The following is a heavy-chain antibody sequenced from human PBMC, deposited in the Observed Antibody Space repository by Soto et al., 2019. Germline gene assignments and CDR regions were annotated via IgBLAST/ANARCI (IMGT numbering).Heavy chain of an antibody. Sequence: GASVKVSCKASGGTFSSYAISWVRQAPGQGLEWMGGIIPIFGTANYAQKFQGRVTITADESTSTAYMELSSLRSEDTAVYYCARGGGSYSGPDYYYNGMDVWGQGTTVTVSS. J-gene: IGHJ6*02. V-gene: IGHV1-69*13. CDR2: IIPIFGTA. D-gene: IGHD1-26*01. CDR3: ARGGGSYSGPDYYYNGMDV. CDR1: GGTFSSYA.